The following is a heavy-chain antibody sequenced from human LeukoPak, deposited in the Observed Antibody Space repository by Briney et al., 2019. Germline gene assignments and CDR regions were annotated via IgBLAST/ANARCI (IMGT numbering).Heavy chain of an antibody. J-gene: IGHJ3*02. CDR1: GGSISSYY. CDR3: AREVGVADAFDI. CDR2: IYYSGST. D-gene: IGHD3-10*01. V-gene: IGHV4-59*01. Sequence: PSETLSLTCTVSGGSISSYYWSRIRQPPGKGLEWIGYIYYSGSTNYNPSLKSRVTISVDTSKNQFSLKLSSVTAADTAVYYCAREVGVADAFDIWGQGTMVTVSS.